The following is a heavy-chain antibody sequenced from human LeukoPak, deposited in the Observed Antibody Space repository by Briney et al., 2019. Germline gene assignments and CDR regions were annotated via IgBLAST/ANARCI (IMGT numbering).Heavy chain of an antibody. J-gene: IGHJ4*02. CDR3: ASTAAGTPYYFDN. Sequence: ASVKVSCRASGYTFTGYYMHWVRQAPGQGLEWMGRINPNSGGTNYAQKFQGRVTMTRDTSISTAYMELSRLRSDDTAVYYCASTAAGTPYYFDNWGQGTLVTVSS. D-gene: IGHD6-13*01. CDR2: INPNSGGT. V-gene: IGHV1-2*06. CDR1: GYTFTGYY.